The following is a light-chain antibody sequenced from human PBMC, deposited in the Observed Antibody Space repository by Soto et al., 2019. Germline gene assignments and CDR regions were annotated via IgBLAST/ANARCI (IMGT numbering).Light chain of an antibody. Sequence: QSVLTQPPSVSGAPGQRVTISCTGSSSNIGAGYDVHWYQQFPGTAPKLLIYGNRNRPSGVPDRFSGSKSGTSASLAITGLHAEDEDDDYCQSYAISLSAHVVFGGGTKLTVL. CDR2: GNR. CDR3: QSYAISLSAHVV. V-gene: IGLV1-40*01. J-gene: IGLJ2*01. CDR1: SSNIGAGYD.